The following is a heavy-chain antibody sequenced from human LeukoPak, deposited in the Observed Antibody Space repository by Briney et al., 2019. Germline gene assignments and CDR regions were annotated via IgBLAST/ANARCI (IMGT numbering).Heavy chain of an antibody. CDR3: ARLRSDSSGYYVDY. V-gene: IGHV5-51*01. Sequence: GESLKISCKGSGFTSTNYWIAWVRQVPGKDLEWMGIIYARDHDTRYSPSFQGQVTISADKSISTAYLQWSSLKASDTAMYYCARLRSDSSGYYVDYWGQGTLVTVSS. D-gene: IGHD3-22*01. CDR2: IYARDHDT. CDR1: GFTSTNYW. J-gene: IGHJ4*02.